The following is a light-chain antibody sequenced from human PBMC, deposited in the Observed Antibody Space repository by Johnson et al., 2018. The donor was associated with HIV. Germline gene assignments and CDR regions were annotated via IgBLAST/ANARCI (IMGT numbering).Light chain of an antibody. CDR2: DNN. V-gene: IGLV1-51*01. J-gene: IGLJ1*01. CDR1: SSNIGNNY. CDR3: GTWDSSLSAYV. Sequence: QSVLTQPPSVSAAPGQKVTISCSGSSSNIGNNYVSWYQQLPGTAPKLLIYDNNNRPSEIPDRFSGSKSGTSATLGITGLQTEDEAEYYCGTWDSSLSAYVFGTGTRVTVL.